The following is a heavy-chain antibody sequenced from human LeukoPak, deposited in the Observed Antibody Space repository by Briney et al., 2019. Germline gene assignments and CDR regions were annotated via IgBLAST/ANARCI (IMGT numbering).Heavy chain of an antibody. J-gene: IGHJ6*03. CDR1: GYTFTGYY. CDR2: INPNRGGT. Sequence: ASVKVSCKASGYTFTGYYMHWVRQAPGQGLEWMGWINPNRGGTNYAQKFQGRVTMTRDTSISTAYMELSRLGSDDTAVYYCASSGWELYYYYYYMDVWGKGTTVTVSS. V-gene: IGHV1-2*02. CDR3: ASSGWELYYYYYYMDV. D-gene: IGHD6-19*01.